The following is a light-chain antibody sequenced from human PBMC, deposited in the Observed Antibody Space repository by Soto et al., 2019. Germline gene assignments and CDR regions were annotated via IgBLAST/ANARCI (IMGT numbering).Light chain of an antibody. CDR2: EGS. Sequence: HSVLTQPASVSGSPGQSITISCTGTSSDVGSYNLVSWYQQHPGKAPKLMIYEGSKRPSGVSNRFSGSKSGNTASLTISGLQAEDEADYYCCSYAGSSTHVVFGGGTQLTVL. V-gene: IGLV2-23*01. CDR1: SSDVGSYNL. J-gene: IGLJ2*01. CDR3: CSYAGSSTHVV.